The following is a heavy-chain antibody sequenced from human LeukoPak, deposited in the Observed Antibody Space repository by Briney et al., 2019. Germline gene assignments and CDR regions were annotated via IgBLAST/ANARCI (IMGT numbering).Heavy chain of an antibody. V-gene: IGHV4-34*01. D-gene: IGHD6-19*01. CDR3: ARGVAVAGAYYFGY. Sequence: SETLSLTCAVYGGSFSGYYWSWIRQPPGKGLEWIGEINHSGSTNYNPSLKSRVTISVDTSKNQFSLKLSSVTAADTAVYYCARGVAVAGAYYFGYWGQGTLVTVSS. J-gene: IGHJ4*02. CDR1: GGSFSGYY. CDR2: INHSGST.